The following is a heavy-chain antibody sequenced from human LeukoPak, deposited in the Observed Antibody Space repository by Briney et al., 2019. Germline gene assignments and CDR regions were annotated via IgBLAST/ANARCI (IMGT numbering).Heavy chain of an antibody. J-gene: IGHJ4*02. CDR3: ARVLDYGDYFDY. V-gene: IGHV4-30-4*01. D-gene: IGHD4-17*01. CDR1: GGSISSSDYY. Sequence: SETLSLTCTVSGGSISSSDYYWSWIRQPPGKGLEWIGYIYYSGSTYYNPSLKSRVTISVDTSKNQFSLKLSSVTAADTAVYYCARVLDYGDYFDYWGQGTLVTVSS. CDR2: IYYSGST.